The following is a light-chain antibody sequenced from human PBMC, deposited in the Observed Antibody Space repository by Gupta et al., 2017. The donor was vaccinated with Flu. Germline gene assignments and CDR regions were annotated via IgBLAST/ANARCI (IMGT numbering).Light chain of an antibody. Sequence: DIQMTQSPPSLSASIGDTVSITCRASQGIGNYLAWFRQKPGKAPESLIYAASRLQRGVPSNFSDSGSGTDFTLTISRLQPEDFATYYCQQDSRFPSTFGQGTRLEIK. CDR1: QGIGNY. CDR2: AAS. V-gene: IGKV1-16*02. J-gene: IGKJ5*01. CDR3: QQDSRFPST.